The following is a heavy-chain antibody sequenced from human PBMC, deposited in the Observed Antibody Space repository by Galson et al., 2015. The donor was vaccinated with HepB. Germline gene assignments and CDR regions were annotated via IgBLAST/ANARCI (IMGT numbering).Heavy chain of an antibody. CDR3: ARSYSSGLDH. D-gene: IGHD6-19*01. CDR2: ISVYNGIT. CDR1: GYNFISNG. J-gene: IGHJ4*02. Sequence: SVKVSCKASGYNFISNGISWVRQAPGQGLEWMGWISVYNGITNYTEKFQDRVTMTTDTSTTTAYMELRSLRSGDTAVYYCARSYSSGLDHWGQGTLVTVTS. V-gene: IGHV1-18*01.